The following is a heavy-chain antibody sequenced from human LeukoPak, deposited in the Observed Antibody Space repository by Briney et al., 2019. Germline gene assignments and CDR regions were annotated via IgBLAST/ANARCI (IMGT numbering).Heavy chain of an antibody. CDR3: ARGRIAAARNWFDP. J-gene: IGHJ5*02. V-gene: IGHV4-34*01. CDR1: GGSFSGYY. Sequence: PSETLSLTCAVYGGSFSGYYWSWIRQPPGKGLEWIGEINHSGSTNYNPSLKSRVTISVDTSKNQFSLKLSSVTAADTAVYYCARGRIAAARNWFDPWGQGTLVTVSS. CDR2: INHSGST. D-gene: IGHD6-13*01.